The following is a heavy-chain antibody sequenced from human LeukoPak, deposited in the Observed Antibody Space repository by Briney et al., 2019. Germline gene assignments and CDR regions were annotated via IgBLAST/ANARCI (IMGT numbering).Heavy chain of an antibody. Sequence: PGRSLRLSCAASGFTVSSNYMSWVRQAPGKGLEWGSVIYSGGSTYYADSVKGRFTISRDNSKNTLYLQMNSLRADDTAVYFCARGFPGYCFDYWGQGTRVTVSS. V-gene: IGHV3-53*01. CDR3: ARGFPGYCFDY. J-gene: IGHJ4*02. D-gene: IGHD6-13*01. CDR2: IYSGGST. CDR1: GFTVSSNY.